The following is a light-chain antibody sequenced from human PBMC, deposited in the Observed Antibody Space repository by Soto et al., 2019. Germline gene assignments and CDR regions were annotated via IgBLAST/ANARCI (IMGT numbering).Light chain of an antibody. CDR1: QSVSRSS. Sequence: EIVLTQSPGTLSLSPGERATLSCRASQSVSRSSLAWYQHKPGQAPRLLIYGASSRATGIPDSFSGSGSGTDFTLTISRLEPEDLALYYCQQYGSSFTFGPGTKVDI. CDR2: GAS. CDR3: QQYGSSFT. V-gene: IGKV3-20*01. J-gene: IGKJ3*01.